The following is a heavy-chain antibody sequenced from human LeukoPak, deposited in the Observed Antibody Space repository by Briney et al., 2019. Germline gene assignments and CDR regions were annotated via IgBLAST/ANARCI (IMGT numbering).Heavy chain of an antibody. CDR1: GGSFSGYY. V-gene: IGHV4-34*01. Sequence: KSSETLSLTCAVYGGSFSGYYWSWIRQPPGKGLEWIGEINHSGSTNYNPSLKSRVTISVDTSKNQFSLKLSSVTAADTAVYYCARGKPIRNTMVRGVIDYWGQGTLVTVSS. CDR2: INHSGST. D-gene: IGHD3-10*01. J-gene: IGHJ4*02. CDR3: ARGKPIRNTMVRGVIDY.